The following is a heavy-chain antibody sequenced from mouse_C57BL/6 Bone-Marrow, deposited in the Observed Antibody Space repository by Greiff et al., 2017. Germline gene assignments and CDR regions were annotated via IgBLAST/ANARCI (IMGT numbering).Heavy chain of an antibody. CDR1: GFSLSTFGMG. CDR3: ARMVTTVVYWYFDV. D-gene: IGHD1-1*01. V-gene: IGHV8-8*01. J-gene: IGHJ1*03. Sequence: QVTLKVCGPGILQPSQTLSLTCSFSGFSLSTFGMGVGWIRQPSGKGLEWLAHIWWDDDKYYNPALKSRLTISKDTSKNQVFLKIANVDTADTATYYCARMVTTVVYWYFDVWGTGTTVTVSS. CDR2: IWWDDDK.